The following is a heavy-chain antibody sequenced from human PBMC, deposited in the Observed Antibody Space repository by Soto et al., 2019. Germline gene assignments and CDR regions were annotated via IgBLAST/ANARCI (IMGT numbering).Heavy chain of an antibody. Sequence: SETLSLTCPVSGGSISRGGYYWSWIRQHPGKGLEWIGYIYYSGSTYYNPSLKSRVTISVDTSKNQFSLKLSSVTAADTAVYYCARVARDYYYGMDVWGQGTTVTVSS. D-gene: IGHD5-12*01. CDR2: IYYSGST. V-gene: IGHV4-31*03. CDR3: ARVARDYYYGMDV. CDR1: GGSISRGGYY. J-gene: IGHJ6*02.